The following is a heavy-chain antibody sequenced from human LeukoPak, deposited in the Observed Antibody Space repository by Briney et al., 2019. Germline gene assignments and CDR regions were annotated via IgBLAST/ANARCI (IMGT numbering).Heavy chain of an antibody. J-gene: IGHJ5*02. D-gene: IGHD3-3*01. V-gene: IGHV1-69*04. CDR2: IIPTLDIA. Sequence: ASVKVSCKASGDTFSSYAISWVRQAPGQGLEWMGRIIPTLDIANYAQKFQGRVTIMADKSTTTVYMELSSLRSEDTAVYYCARDRETQSCFWSGYLAPNWFDPWGQGTLVTLSS. CDR3: ARDRETQSCFWSGYLAPNWFDP. CDR1: GDTFSSYA.